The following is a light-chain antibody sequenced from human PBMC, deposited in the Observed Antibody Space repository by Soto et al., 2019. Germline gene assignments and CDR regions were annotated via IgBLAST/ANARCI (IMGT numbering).Light chain of an antibody. V-gene: IGLV2-14*01. CDR2: EVS. CDR1: SSDVGGYDY. J-gene: IGLJ2*01. Sequence: QSALTQPASVSGSPGQSITISCTGTSSDVGGYDYVSWYQQHPGKAPILMIYEVSNRPSGVSNRFSGSKSGSTASLTISGLQAEDEADYFCSSYISSTTLVVFGGGTKLTVL. CDR3: SSYISSTTLVV.